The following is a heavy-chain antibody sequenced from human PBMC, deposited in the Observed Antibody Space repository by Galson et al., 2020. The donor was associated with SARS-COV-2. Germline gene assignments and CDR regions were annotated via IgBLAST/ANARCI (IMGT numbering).Heavy chain of an antibody. CDR2: TYYRSQWST. Sequence: SQTLSLTCAISGDSVPSNSAAWNWTRQSPSRGLEWLGRTYYRSQWSTDYAVSVKSRITINPDTSKNQFSLQLNSVTPEDTAIYYCAGRVAGAGSLHIWGQGTIVIVSS. V-gene: IGHV6-1*01. J-gene: IGHJ3*02. CDR3: AGRVAGAGSLHI. D-gene: IGHD6-13*01. CDR1: GDSVPSNSAA.